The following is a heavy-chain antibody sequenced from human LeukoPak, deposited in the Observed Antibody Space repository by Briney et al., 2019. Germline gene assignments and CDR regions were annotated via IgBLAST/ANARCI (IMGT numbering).Heavy chain of an antibody. CDR3: ARASYSGYDSDY. CDR1: GFTFSSYN. V-gene: IGHV3-48*02. J-gene: IGHJ4*02. CDR2: ISTRSSTI. D-gene: IGHD5-12*01. Sequence: GGSLRLSCAASGFTFSSYNMIWVRQAPGKGLEWVSYISTRSSTIYYADSVKGRFTISRDYAKNSLFLQMNSLRDEDTAVYYCARASYSGYDSDYWGQGTLVTVSA.